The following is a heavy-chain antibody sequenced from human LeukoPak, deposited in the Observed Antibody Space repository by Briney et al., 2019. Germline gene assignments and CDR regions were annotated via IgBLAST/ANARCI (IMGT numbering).Heavy chain of an antibody. CDR1: GFTLSSYW. CDR2: INSDGCRT. Sequence: GGSLRLSCAASGFTLSSYWMHWVRQAPGKGLVWVSRINSDGCRTSYADSVKGRFTMSRDNAKNTLYLQMNSLRAEDTAVYYCARDHGSDDAFDIWGQGTMVTVSS. V-gene: IGHV3-74*01. J-gene: IGHJ3*02. CDR3: ARDHGSDDAFDI.